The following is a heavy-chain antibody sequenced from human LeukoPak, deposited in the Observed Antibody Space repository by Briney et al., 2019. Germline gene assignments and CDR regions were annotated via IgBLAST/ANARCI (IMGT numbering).Heavy chain of an antibody. Sequence: ASVKVSCKASGYTFTGYYMHWVRQAPGQGLEWMGWMNPNSGNTGYAQKFQGRVTMTRNTSISTAYMELSSLRSEDTAVYYCARDLKRGYSYGGSSGYGYWGQGTLVTVSS. D-gene: IGHD5-18*01. CDR3: ARDLKRGYSYGGSSGYGY. CDR1: GYTFTGYY. CDR2: MNPNSGNT. V-gene: IGHV1-8*02. J-gene: IGHJ4*02.